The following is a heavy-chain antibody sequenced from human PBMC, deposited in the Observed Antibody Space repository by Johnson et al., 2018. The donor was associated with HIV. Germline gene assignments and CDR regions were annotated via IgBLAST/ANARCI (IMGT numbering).Heavy chain of an antibody. CDR2: ISSSGTTK. Sequence: QVQLVESGGGSVQPGGSLRLSCAASEFTFKDYYMNWIRQAPGKGLEWVSHISSSGTTKYYSDSVKGRFTISRDNAKKSLYLEMRDLRVDDTATYYCARESSPWGGDYAGYGLDIWGQGTRVAVSS. J-gene: IGHJ3*02. CDR3: ARESSPWGGDYAGYGLDI. D-gene: IGHD4-17*01. V-gene: IGHV3-11*04. CDR1: EFTFKDYY.